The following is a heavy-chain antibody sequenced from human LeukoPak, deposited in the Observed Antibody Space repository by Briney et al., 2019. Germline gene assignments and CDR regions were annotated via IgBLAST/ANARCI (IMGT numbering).Heavy chain of an antibody. V-gene: IGHV4-4*09. CDR1: GGSISSYY. D-gene: IGHD1-1*01. Sequence: SETLSLTCTVSGGSISSYYWSWIRQPPGKGLEWIGYIYTSGSTNYNPSLKSRVTISVDTSKNQFSLKLSSVTAADTAVYYCARSWNYYYYYYMDVWGKGTTVTVPS. CDR2: IYTSGST. J-gene: IGHJ6*03. CDR3: ARSWNYYYYYYMDV.